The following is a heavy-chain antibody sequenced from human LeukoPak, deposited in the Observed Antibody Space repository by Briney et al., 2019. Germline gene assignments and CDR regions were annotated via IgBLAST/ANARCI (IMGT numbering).Heavy chain of an antibody. CDR2: IWYDGSNK. D-gene: IGHD1-26*01. J-gene: IGHJ4*02. Sequence: PGGSLRLSCAASGFTFSSYGVHWVRQAPGKGLEWVAVIWYDGSNKYYADSVKGRFTISRDNSKNTLYLQMNSLRAEDTAVYYCARVTYSGSYYFDYWGQGTLVTVSS. V-gene: IGHV3-33*01. CDR1: GFTFSSYG. CDR3: ARVTYSGSYYFDY.